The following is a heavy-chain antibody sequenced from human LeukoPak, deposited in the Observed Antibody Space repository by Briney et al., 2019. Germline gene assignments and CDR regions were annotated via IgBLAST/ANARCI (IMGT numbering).Heavy chain of an antibody. CDR1: GGSISSSSYY. V-gene: IGHV4-39*02. CDR3: ARDKPWNSWDYYYMDV. D-gene: IGHD1-7*01. J-gene: IGHJ6*03. CDR2: IYYSGST. Sequence: PSETLSLTCTVSGGSISSSSYYWGWIRQPPGKGLEWIGSIYYSGSTYYNPSLKSRVTISVDTSKNQFSLQLNSVTPEDTAVYYCARDKPWNSWDYYYMDVWGKETTVTVSS.